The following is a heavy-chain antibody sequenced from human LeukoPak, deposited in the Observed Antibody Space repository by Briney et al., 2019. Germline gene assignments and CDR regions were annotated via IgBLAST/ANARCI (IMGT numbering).Heavy chain of an antibody. Sequence: GGSLRLSCAASGFIFYNYAMSWVRQAPGKGLEWVSGISGSGGSTYYAESVKGRFTISRDDSTPYLQMNSLRAEDTAVYYCAKRGVQQWLVDWYFDYWGQGTLVTVSS. J-gene: IGHJ4*02. CDR1: GFIFYNYA. D-gene: IGHD6-19*01. V-gene: IGHV3-23*01. CDR3: AKRGVQQWLVDWYFDY. CDR2: ISGSGGST.